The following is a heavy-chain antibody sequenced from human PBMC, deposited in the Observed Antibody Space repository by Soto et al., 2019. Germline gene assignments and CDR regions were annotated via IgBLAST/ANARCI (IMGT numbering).Heavy chain of an antibody. CDR1: GAALNSGNYY. V-gene: IGHV4-31*03. J-gene: IGHJ5*02. Sequence: PSETLSLTCSVSGAALNSGNYYWSCIRQVPGKGLEWIGHIYVTGAVDYNPSLRDRITISQDTSERQFSLNLRLVTAADTAVYYCARLRIATNNYKWFDPWGQGTLVTVS. D-gene: IGHD2-21*01. CDR3: ARLRIATNNYKWFDP. CDR2: IYVTGAV.